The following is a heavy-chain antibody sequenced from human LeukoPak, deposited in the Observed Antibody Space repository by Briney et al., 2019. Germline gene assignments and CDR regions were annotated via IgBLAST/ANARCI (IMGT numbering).Heavy chain of an antibody. CDR1: GFTFSSYS. CDR2: ISSSSSTI. J-gene: IGHJ3*02. CDR3: AREGSSGYDAFDI. Sequence: GALSLSCAASGFTFSSYSMNWVRQAPGKGLEWVSYISSSSSTIYYADSVKGRFTISRDNAKNSLYLQMNSLRDGDTAVYYCAREGSSGYDAFDIWGQGTMVTVSS. V-gene: IGHV3-48*02. D-gene: IGHD6-19*01.